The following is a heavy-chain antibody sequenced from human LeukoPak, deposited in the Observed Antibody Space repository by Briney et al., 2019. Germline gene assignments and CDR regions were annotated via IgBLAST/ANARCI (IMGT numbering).Heavy chain of an antibody. J-gene: IGHJ6*04. Sequence: PGRDLRLPCAAAGFTLKNYGLHSARPATGKGVEWGALIGYDGSNKYYPDSLKGRFPISRDNSKNTLYLQMNSLRAEDTAVYYCARDRYFDSSYGMDVWGKGTTVTVSS. V-gene: IGHV3-33*01. CDR3: ARDRYFDSSYGMDV. CDR2: IGYDGSNK. D-gene: IGHD3-9*01. CDR1: GFTLKNYG.